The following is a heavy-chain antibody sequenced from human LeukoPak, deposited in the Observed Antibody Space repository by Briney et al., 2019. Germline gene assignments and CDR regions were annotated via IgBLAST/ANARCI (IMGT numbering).Heavy chain of an antibody. CDR3: ALIYCSSTSCYLAY. D-gene: IGHD2-2*01. CDR1: GGSISSYY. CDR2: IYYSGST. Sequence: KSSETLSLTCTVSGGSISSYYWSWIRQPPGKGLEWIGYIYYSGSTNYNPSLKSRVTISVDTSKNQFSLKLSSVTAADTAVYYCALIYCSSTSCYLAYWGQGTLATVSS. V-gene: IGHV4-59*01. J-gene: IGHJ4*02.